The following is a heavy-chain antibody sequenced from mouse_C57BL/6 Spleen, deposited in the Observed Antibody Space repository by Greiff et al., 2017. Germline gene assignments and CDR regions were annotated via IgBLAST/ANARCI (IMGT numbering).Heavy chain of an antibody. Sequence: QVQLQQPGAELVMPGASVKLSCKASGYTFTSYWMHWVKQRPGQGLEWIGELDPSDSYTNYNQKFTGKSTLTVDKSSSTDYMQLSSLTSEDSEVYYCARGGITTVVGRTWFAYWGQGTLVTVSA. J-gene: IGHJ3*01. CDR1: GYTFTSYW. D-gene: IGHD1-1*01. CDR2: LDPSDSYT. V-gene: IGHV1-69*01. CDR3: ARGGITTVVGRTWFAY.